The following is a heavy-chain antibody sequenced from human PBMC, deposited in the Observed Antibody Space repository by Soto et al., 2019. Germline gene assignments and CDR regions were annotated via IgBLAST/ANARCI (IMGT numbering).Heavy chain of an antibody. CDR1: GFSLSTSGVG. Sequence: QITLKESGPTLVKPTQTLTLTCTFSGFSLSTSGVGVGWIRQPPGKALEWLALIYWDDDKRYSPSLKSRLTITQDTSKNQVVLTMTNIDPVDTATYYCAHSGDYDILTGYYRAYYFDYWGQGTLVTVSS. CDR2: IYWDDDK. D-gene: IGHD3-9*01. J-gene: IGHJ4*02. CDR3: AHSGDYDILTGYYRAYYFDY. V-gene: IGHV2-5*02.